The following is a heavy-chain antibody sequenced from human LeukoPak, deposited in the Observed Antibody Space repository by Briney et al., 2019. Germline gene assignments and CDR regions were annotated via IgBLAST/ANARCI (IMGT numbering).Heavy chain of an antibody. D-gene: IGHD3-10*01. Sequence: PGGSLRLSCAASGFTFSSYAMSWVRQAPGKGLEWVSAISGSGGSTYYADSVKGRFTISRDNSKNTLYLQMNSLRAEDTAVYYCASRATLWFGELSPIDYWGQGTLVTASS. CDR3: ASRATLWFGELSPIDY. CDR1: GFTFSSYA. V-gene: IGHV3-23*01. CDR2: ISGSGGST. J-gene: IGHJ4*02.